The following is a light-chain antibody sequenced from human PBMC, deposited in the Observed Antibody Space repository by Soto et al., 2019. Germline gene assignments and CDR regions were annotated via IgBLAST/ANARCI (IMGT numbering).Light chain of an antibody. Sequence: DIKMTQSPSSLSASVGDRVSITCRASQSISSYLNWYQQKPGKAPKLLIYETSSLPSGVPSRFSGSGSGTDFTLTISSLQPEDFATYYCQESYSNPPLTFGGGTKVDIK. CDR3: QESYSNPPLT. V-gene: IGKV1-39*01. CDR2: ETS. CDR1: QSISSY. J-gene: IGKJ4*01.